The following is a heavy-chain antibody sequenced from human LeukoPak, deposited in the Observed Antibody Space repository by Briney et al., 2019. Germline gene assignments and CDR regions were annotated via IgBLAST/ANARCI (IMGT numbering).Heavy chain of an antibody. J-gene: IGHJ4*02. D-gene: IGHD7-27*01. V-gene: IGHV3-7*01. Sequence: PGGSLRLSCEASGFTFSSYWMSWVRQAPGKGLEWVATIRQDGSVNHCVDSVKGRFTVSRDNAWNSLYLQTDSLRAEDTAVYYCARDLTGGGARGYWGQGTLVTVSS. CDR2: IRQDGSVN. CDR3: ARDLTGGGARGY. CDR1: GFTFSSYW.